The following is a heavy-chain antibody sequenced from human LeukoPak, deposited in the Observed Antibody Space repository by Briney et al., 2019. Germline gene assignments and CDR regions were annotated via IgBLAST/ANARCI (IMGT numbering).Heavy chain of an antibody. D-gene: IGHD6-19*01. Sequence: SETLSLTCTVSGGSISSYYWSWIRQPPGKGLEWFGYIYYSGSTNYNPSLKSRVTISVDTSKNQFSLKLSSVTAADTAVYYCARVPQQWLHYFDYWGQGTLVTVSS. J-gene: IGHJ4*02. CDR3: ARVPQQWLHYFDY. CDR1: GGSISSYY. CDR2: IYYSGST. V-gene: IGHV4-59*01.